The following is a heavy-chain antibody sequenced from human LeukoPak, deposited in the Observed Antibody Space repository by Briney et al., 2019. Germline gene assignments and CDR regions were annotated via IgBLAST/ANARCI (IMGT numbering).Heavy chain of an antibody. CDR1: GGSISSYY. D-gene: IGHD6-13*01. V-gene: IGHV4-59*01. CDR3: ARISSWYMRPDY. CDR2: VSYSGST. J-gene: IGHJ4*02. Sequence: SETLSLTCTVSGGSISSYYWSWIRQPPGKGLEWIGYVSYSGSTDYNPSLKSRVTISVDTSKNQFSLKLSSVTAADTAVYYCARISSWYMRPDYWGQGTLVTVSS.